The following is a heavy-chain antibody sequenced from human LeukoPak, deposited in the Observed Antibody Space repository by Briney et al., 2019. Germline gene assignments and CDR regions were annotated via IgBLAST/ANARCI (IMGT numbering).Heavy chain of an antibody. CDR2: VHSSGST. CDR3: ARDLVGATEYWFDP. J-gene: IGHJ5*02. CDR1: GDSITNDNYY. V-gene: IGHV4-39*02. Sequence: SETLSLTCTVSGDSITNDNYYWNWIRQPPGKGLEWIGSVHSSGSTYYSPSLKSRVTVSADTSKNRFSLKLSSVTAADTAVYYCARDLVGATEYWFDPWGQGTLVTVSS. D-gene: IGHD1-26*01.